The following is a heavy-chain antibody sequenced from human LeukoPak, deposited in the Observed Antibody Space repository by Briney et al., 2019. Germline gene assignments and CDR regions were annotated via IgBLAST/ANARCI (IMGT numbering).Heavy chain of an antibody. J-gene: IGHJ4*02. CDR2: ISSSSSYI. Sequence: GGSLRLSCAASGFTFSSYSMNWVRQALGTGLEWVSSISSSSSYIYYADSVKGRFTISRDNAKNSLYLQMNSLRAEDTAVYYCARGAYYDSSGYYEKDYWGQGTLVTVSS. V-gene: IGHV3-21*01. CDR1: GFTFSSYS. CDR3: ARGAYYDSSGYYEKDY. D-gene: IGHD3-22*01.